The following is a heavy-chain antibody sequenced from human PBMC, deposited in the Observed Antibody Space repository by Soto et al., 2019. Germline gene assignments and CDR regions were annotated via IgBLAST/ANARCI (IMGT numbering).Heavy chain of an antibody. V-gene: IGHV3-48*02. J-gene: IGHJ6*02. Sequence: GGSLRLSCAASGFTFSSYSMNWVRQAPGKGLEWVSYISSSSSTIYYADSVEGRFTISRDNAKNSLYLQMNSLRDEDTAVYYCARDSTGGSYFYRGSVWGQGTTVTVSS. D-gene: IGHD1-26*01. CDR1: GFTFSSYS. CDR2: ISSSSSTI. CDR3: ARDSTGGSYFYRGSV.